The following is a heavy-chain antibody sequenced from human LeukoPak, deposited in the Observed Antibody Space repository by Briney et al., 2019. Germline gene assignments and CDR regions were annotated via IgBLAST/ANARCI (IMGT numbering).Heavy chain of an antibody. D-gene: IGHD5-18*01. CDR3: AKERRGYSYGYIDY. CDR1: GFTFSSYW. V-gene: IGHV3-21*01. J-gene: IGHJ4*02. CDR2: ISSTGSAK. Sequence: GGSLRLSCAASGFTFSSYWMSWVRQAPGKGLEWVSSISSTGSAKYYADSVRGRFTISRDNANHSLYLQMNSLRAEDTAVYYCAKERRGYSYGYIDYWGQGSLVSVSS.